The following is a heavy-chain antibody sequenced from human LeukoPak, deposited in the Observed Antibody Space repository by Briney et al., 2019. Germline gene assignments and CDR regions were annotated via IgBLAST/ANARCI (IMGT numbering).Heavy chain of an antibody. V-gene: IGHV4-34*01. Sequence: SETLSLTCAVHGGSFSGYYWSWIRQPPGKGLEWIGEINHSGSTNYNPSLKSRVTISVDTSKNQFSLKLSSVTAADTAVYYCARDIYSGSLDYWGQGTLVTVSS. CDR1: GGSFSGYY. CDR3: ARDIYSGSLDY. J-gene: IGHJ4*02. D-gene: IGHD1-26*01. CDR2: INHSGST.